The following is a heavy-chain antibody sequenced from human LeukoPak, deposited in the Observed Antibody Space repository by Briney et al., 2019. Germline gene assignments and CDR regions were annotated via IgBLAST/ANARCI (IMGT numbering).Heavy chain of an antibody. Sequence: ASVEVSCKVSGYTLTELSMHWVRQAPGKGLEWMGGFDPEDGETIYAQKFQGRVTMTEDTSTDTAYMELSSLRSEDTAVYYCATAASIAVAGTKSSSWFDPWGQGTLVIVSS. CDR1: GYTLTELS. V-gene: IGHV1-24*01. J-gene: IGHJ5*02. D-gene: IGHD6-19*01. CDR2: FDPEDGET. CDR3: ATAASIAVAGTKSSSWFDP.